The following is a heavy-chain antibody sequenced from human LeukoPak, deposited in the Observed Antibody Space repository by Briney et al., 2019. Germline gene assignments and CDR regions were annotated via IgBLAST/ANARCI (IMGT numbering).Heavy chain of an antibody. Sequence: GSLRLSCAASGFTFSSYAMSWVRQAPGKGLEWVSTISGSGGSTYYADSVKGRFTISRDNSKNKLYLQMNNLRAEDTAVYYCAKGRAYQLLGDWFDPWGQGTLVTVSS. CDR3: AKGRAYQLLGDWFDP. CDR2: ISGSGGST. D-gene: IGHD2-2*01. J-gene: IGHJ5*02. V-gene: IGHV3-23*01. CDR1: GFTFSSYA.